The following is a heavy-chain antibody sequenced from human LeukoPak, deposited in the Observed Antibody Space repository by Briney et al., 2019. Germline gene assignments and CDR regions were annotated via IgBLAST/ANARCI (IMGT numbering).Heavy chain of an antibody. J-gene: IGHJ5*02. Sequence: SETLSLTCTVSGGSISSYYWSWIRQPPGKGLEWIGYIYYSGSTNYNPSLKSRVTISVDTSKNQFSLKLSSVTAADTAVYYCARRGITMVRGGFDPWGQGTLVTVSS. D-gene: IGHD3-10*01. V-gene: IGHV4-59*08. CDR3: ARRGITMVRGGFDP. CDR1: GGSISSYY. CDR2: IYYSGST.